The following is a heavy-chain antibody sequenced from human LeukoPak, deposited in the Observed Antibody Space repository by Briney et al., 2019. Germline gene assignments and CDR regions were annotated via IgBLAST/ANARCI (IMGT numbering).Heavy chain of an antibody. Sequence: SETLSLTCSIFGGSISSYYWSWIRQPPGKGLEWIGYIYYSGSTNYNPSLKSRVTISVDTSKNQFSLKLSSVTAADTAVYYCARHKYSYGSDAFDIWGQGTMVTVSS. D-gene: IGHD5-18*01. V-gene: IGHV4-59*08. CDR3: ARHKYSYGSDAFDI. J-gene: IGHJ3*02. CDR2: IYYSGST. CDR1: GGSISSYY.